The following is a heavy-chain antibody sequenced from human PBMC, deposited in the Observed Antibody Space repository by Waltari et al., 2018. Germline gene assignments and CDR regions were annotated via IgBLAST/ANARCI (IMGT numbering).Heavy chain of an antibody. J-gene: IGHJ4*02. CDR2: MNPNSGNT. CDR3: ASGSDFDWSPY. Sequence: QVQLVQSGAEVKKPGASVKVSCKASGYTFTSYDINWVRQATGQGLEWMGWMNPNSGNTGYAQKCQGSVTITRNTYISTAYMELSRLRSEDTAVYYCASGSDFDWSPYWGQGTLVTVSS. V-gene: IGHV1-8*03. D-gene: IGHD3-9*01. CDR1: GYTFTSYD.